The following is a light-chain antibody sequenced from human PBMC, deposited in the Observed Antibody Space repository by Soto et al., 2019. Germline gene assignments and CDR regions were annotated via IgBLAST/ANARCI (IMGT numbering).Light chain of an antibody. Sequence: QSVLTQPPSVSGAPGQRVTISCTGNSSNLGAGYDVHWYQQLPGAAPKLVIFGNRNRPSGVPERFSGSKSGTSASLAISGLQAEDEADYYCSSYIPNGVMFGGGTKLTVL. CDR3: SSYIPNGVM. V-gene: IGLV1-40*01. CDR1: SSNLGAGYD. CDR2: GNR. J-gene: IGLJ3*02.